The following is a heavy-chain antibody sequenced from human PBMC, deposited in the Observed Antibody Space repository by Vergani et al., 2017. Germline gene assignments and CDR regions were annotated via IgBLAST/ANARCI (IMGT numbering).Heavy chain of an antibody. CDR3: AKTYGSGTYYYYYMDV. Sequence: QVQLVESGGGVVQPGRSLRLSCAASGFTFSSYGMHWVRQAPGKGLEWVAVISYDGSNKYYADSVKGRFTISRDNSKNTLYLQMNSLRAEDTAVYYCAKTYGSGTYYYYYMDVWGKGTTVTVSS. CDR2: ISYDGSNK. J-gene: IGHJ6*03. D-gene: IGHD3-10*01. CDR1: GFTFSSYG. V-gene: IGHV3-30*18.